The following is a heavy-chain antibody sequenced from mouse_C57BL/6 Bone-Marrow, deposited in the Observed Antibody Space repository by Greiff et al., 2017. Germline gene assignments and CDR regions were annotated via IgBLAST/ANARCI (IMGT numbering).Heavy chain of an antibody. J-gene: IGHJ4*01. V-gene: IGHV14-4*01. CDR3: TNDYGTNYYAMDD. CDR1: GFNIKDDY. Sequence: EVQLQQSGAELVRPGASVKLSCTASGFNIKDDYMHWVKQRPEQGLEWIGWIDPANGDTEYASKFQGKATITADTSSNTAYLQLSSLTSEDTAVYYCTNDYGTNYYAMDDWGQGTSVTVSS. CDR2: IDPANGDT. D-gene: IGHD2-4*01.